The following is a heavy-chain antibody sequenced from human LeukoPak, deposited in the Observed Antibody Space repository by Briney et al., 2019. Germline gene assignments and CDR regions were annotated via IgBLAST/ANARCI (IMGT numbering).Heavy chain of an antibody. V-gene: IGHV3-43*02. Sequence: GGALRLSCAASGFTIGPYAMYWVRQGPGRGLEWVSVIKADGSGTFYADPVRGRFTTSRDNSKNSLYLQMNSLTSEDTALYYCATWAFYHNLDVWGQGTTVIVSS. J-gene: IGHJ6*02. CDR1: GFTIGPYA. CDR3: ATWAFYHNLDV. D-gene: IGHD2/OR15-2a*01. CDR2: IKADGSGT.